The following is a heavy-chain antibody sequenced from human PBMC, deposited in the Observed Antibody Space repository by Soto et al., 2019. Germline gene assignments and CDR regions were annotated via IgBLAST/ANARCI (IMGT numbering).Heavy chain of an antibody. CDR1: GLTFGNYW. CDR2: IKQDGSER. V-gene: IGHV3-7*01. D-gene: IGHD2-21*01. J-gene: IGHJ5*02. CDR3: ASARHIGP. Sequence: TGGSLRLSCAASGLTFGNYWMSWVRQAPGKGPEWVANIKQDGSERNYVDSVKGRFTISRDNAENSLYLQMNSLRVEDTGVYYCASARHIGPWGQGTLVTVAS.